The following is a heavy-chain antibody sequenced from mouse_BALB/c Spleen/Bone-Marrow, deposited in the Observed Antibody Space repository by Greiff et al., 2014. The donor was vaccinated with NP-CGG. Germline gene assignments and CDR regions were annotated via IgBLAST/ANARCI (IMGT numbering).Heavy chain of an antibody. D-gene: IGHD2-1*01. Sequence: VQLQQSGAELVKPGASVKLSCTASGFNIKDAYMHWVKQRPEQGLEWIGRIDTANGNTKYDPKFQGKATITADTSSNTAYLQLSSLTSEDTAVYYCARYGNGLMDYWGQGTSATVSS. V-gene: IGHV14-3*02. CDR3: ARYGNGLMDY. J-gene: IGHJ4*01. CDR1: GFNIKDAY. CDR2: IDTANGNT.